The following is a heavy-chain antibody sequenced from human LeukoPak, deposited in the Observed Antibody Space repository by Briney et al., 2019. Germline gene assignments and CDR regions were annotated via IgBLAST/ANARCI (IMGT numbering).Heavy chain of an antibody. V-gene: IGHV3-30*04. Sequence: PGGSLRLSCAASGFTFSRYALHWVRQAPGKGLEWVAVISYDGSSKYYAHSVKGRFTISRDNSKDTLYLQMSSLRPKDTAIYYCARAQRYCGGDCYSSEFDYWGQGTLVTVSS. CDR3: ARAQRYCGGDCYSSEFDY. CDR2: ISYDGSSK. CDR1: GFTFSRYA. J-gene: IGHJ4*02. D-gene: IGHD2-21*02.